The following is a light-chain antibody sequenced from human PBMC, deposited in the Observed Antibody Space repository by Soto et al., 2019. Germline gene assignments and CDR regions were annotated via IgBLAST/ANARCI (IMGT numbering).Light chain of an antibody. V-gene: IGLV1-44*01. J-gene: IGLJ2*01. CDR2: SNN. CDR3: AAWDDSLDGSVV. Sequence: QTVVTQPPSASGTPGQRVTISCSGSSSNIGSKTVNWYRQLPGTAPKLLIYSNNQRPSGVPDRFSGSKSGTSASLAISGLQSEDEADYYCAAWDDSLDGSVVFGGGTQLTVL. CDR1: SSNIGSKT.